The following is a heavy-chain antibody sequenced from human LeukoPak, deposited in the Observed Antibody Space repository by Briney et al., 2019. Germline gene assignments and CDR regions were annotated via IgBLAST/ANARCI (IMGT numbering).Heavy chain of an antibody. CDR2: IWYDGSNK. CDR1: GFTFSSYG. CDR3: ARDGEATDAFDI. V-gene: IGHV3-33*01. J-gene: IGHJ3*02. Sequence: GGSLRLSCAASGFTFSSYGMHWVRQAPGKGLEWVAVIWYDGSNKYYADSVKGRFTISRDNSKNTLYLQTNSLRAEDTAVYYCARDGEATDAFDIWGQGTMVTVSS. D-gene: IGHD1-26*01.